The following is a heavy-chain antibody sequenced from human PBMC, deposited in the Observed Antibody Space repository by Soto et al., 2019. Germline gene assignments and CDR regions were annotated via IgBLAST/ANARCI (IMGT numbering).Heavy chain of an antibody. Sequence: PGESLKISCKGSGYSFTSYWIGWVRQMPGKGLEWMGIIYPGDSDTRYSPSFQGQVTISADKSISTAYLQWSSPKASDTAMYYCARVIWFGELSYYYGMDVWGQGTTVTVYS. D-gene: IGHD3-10*01. CDR2: IYPGDSDT. CDR1: GYSFTSYW. CDR3: ARVIWFGELSYYYGMDV. V-gene: IGHV5-51*01. J-gene: IGHJ6*02.